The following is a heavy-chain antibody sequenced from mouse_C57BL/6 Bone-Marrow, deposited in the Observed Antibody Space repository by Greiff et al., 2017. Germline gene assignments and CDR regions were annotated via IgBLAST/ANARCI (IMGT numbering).Heavy chain of an antibody. J-gene: IGHJ1*03. CDR2: INPYNGGT. V-gene: IGHV1-19*01. Sequence: SGPVLVKPGASVKMSCKASGYTFTDYYMNWVKQSHGKSLEWIGVINPYNGGTSYNQKFKGKATLTVDKSSSTAYMELNSLTSEDSAVYYCARWLPHFDVWGTGTTVTVSS. D-gene: IGHD2-2*01. CDR3: ARWLPHFDV. CDR1: GYTFTDYY.